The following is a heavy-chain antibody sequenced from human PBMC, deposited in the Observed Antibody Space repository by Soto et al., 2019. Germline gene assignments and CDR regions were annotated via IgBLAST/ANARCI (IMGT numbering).Heavy chain of an antibody. CDR2: ISGDGDGT. J-gene: IGHJ3*01. D-gene: IGHD2-21*01. CDR1: GITLSNYA. CDR3: ATLPCIVVSDLRYNVFDL. Sequence: GGSLRLSCAASGITLSNYAMSWVRQAPGKGLEWVSAISGDGDGTYYADSVQGRFTISRDNSKNTLSLQMNSLRAEDTAVYFCATLPCIVVSDLRYNVFDLWGQGTMVTVSS. V-gene: IGHV3-23*01.